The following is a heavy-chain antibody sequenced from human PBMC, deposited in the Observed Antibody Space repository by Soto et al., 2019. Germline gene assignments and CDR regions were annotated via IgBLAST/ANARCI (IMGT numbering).Heavy chain of an antibody. CDR1: GGSISNVDYY. V-gene: IGHV4-30-4*01. D-gene: IGHD7-27*01. J-gene: IGHJ4*02. CDR3: ARGPSGDKVDY. CDR2: ISNGGTT. Sequence: QVQLQESGPGLVKPSQTLSLTCTVSGGSISNVDYYWSWIRQSPDKGLEWIGHISNGGTTWYNPSLTSRITISVPTSKTPFSLKLTSVTAADTAVYYCARGPSGDKVDYWSQGTLVTVSS.